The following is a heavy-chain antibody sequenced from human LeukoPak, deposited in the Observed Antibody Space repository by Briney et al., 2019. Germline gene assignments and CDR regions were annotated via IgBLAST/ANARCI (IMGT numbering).Heavy chain of an antibody. CDR1: GGSIFGHY. Sequence: SETLSLTCTVSGGSIFGHYWSWIRQPPGKGLEWIGYIYYSGTTNYNPSLKSRVTISVDTSKNKFSLKLNSVTAADTAVYYCARDDSGDYGWFDPRGPGNLVTVSS. CDR2: IYYSGTT. J-gene: IGHJ5*02. D-gene: IGHD4-17*01. CDR3: ARDDSGDYGWFDP. V-gene: IGHV4-59*11.